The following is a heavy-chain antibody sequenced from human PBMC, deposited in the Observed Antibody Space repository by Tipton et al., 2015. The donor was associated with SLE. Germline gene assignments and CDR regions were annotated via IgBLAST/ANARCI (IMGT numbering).Heavy chain of an antibody. CDR3: AKGTSSGSLSGDFDY. CDR2: IYSGGSST. J-gene: IGHJ4*02. Sequence: SLRLSCAASGLTFSNYAMSWVRQAPGKGLEWVSIIYSGGSSTSYADSVKGRFTISRDNSKNTLYLQMNSLRAEDTAVYYCAKGTSSGSLSGDFDYWGQGTLVTVSS. V-gene: IGHV3-23*03. CDR1: GLTFSNYA. D-gene: IGHD3-22*01.